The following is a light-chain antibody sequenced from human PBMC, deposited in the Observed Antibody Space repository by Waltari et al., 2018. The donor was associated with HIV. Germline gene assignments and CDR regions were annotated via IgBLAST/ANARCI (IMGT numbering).Light chain of an antibody. CDR3: ASFLGDNTIV. CDR2: DVD. V-gene: IGLV2-14*03. J-gene: IGLJ2*01. CDR1: DSDFGLYNF. Sequence: SAVTQPASVSGLPGQSITISCSGHDSDFGLYNFVSWYQQFPAEPPKLILYDVDRRASGISHRFSGSKSANTASLTISALRAEDEAHYYCASFLGDNTIVFGGGTKVTVL.